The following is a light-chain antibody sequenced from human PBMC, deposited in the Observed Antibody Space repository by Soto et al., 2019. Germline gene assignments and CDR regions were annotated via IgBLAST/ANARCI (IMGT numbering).Light chain of an antibody. J-gene: IGKJ5*01. Sequence: VVWTQSPGTLSLSPGERATLSCRASQSIGSSYLAWYQQKPGQAPRLLIYGASSRATGIPDRFSGGGSGTDFSLTISRLDPEDFAVYYCQQYSSSPITFGQGTRLEIK. V-gene: IGKV3-20*01. CDR3: QQYSSSPIT. CDR1: QSIGSSY. CDR2: GAS.